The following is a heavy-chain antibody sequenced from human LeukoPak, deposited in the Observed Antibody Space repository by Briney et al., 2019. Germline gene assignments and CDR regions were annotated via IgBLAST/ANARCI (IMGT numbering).Heavy chain of an antibody. CDR1: GFTVSSNY. V-gene: IGHV3-66*01. D-gene: IGHD2-21*01. J-gene: IGHJ1*01. CDR3: VRDRVIGPEYFQD. Sequence: PGGSLRLSCAASGFTVSSNYMSWVRQAPGEGLEWVSNFYSGGNTYYADSVKARFTISRDRSKNMLYLQMNSLTDADTAVYYCVRDRVIGPEYFQDWGQGTLVTVSS. CDR2: FYSGGNT.